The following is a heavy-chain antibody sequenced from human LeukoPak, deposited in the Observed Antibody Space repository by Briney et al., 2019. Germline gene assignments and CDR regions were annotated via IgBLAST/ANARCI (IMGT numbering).Heavy chain of an antibody. CDR1: GFTFSSYW. D-gene: IGHD3-22*01. V-gene: IGHV3-7*01. J-gene: IGHJ4*02. CDR3: ARDLYYDSSGYSNTKLFDY. CDR2: IKQDGSEK. Sequence: GGSLRLSCAASGFTFSSYWMSWVRQAPGKGLEWVANIKQDGSEKYYVDSVKGRFTISRDNAKNSLYLQMNSLRAEDTAVYYCARDLYYDSSGYSNTKLFDYWGQGTLVTVSS.